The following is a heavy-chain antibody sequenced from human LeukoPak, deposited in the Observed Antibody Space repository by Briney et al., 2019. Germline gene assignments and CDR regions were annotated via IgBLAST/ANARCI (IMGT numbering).Heavy chain of an antibody. V-gene: IGHV1-2*02. CDR1: GYIFTGYY. D-gene: IGHD3-10*01. J-gene: IGHJ4*02. CDR2: INPNRGGT. Sequence: GASVKVSCKASGYIFTGYYMHWVRRAPGQGLEWVGWINPNRGGTTYAQNFQGRVTMTRDTSISTVYMELSRLRSDDTAVYYCARESAGGFGELLYWGQGTLVTVSS. CDR3: ARESAGGFGELLY.